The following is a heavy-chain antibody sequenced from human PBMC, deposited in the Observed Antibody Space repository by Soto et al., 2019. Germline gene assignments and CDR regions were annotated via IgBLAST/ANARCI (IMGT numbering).Heavy chain of an antibody. CDR1: GFTFSSYA. V-gene: IGHV3-30-3*01. D-gene: IGHD2-2*02. CDR2: ISYDGSNK. CDR3: ARVVEDIVVVPAAIPLYYYYYGMDV. J-gene: IGHJ6*02. Sequence: GGSLRLSCAASGFTFSSYAMHWVRQAQGKGLAWVAVISYDGSNKYYADSVKGRFTISRDNSKNTLYLQMNSLRAEDTAVYYCARVVEDIVVVPAAIPLYYYYYGMDVWGQGTTVTVSS.